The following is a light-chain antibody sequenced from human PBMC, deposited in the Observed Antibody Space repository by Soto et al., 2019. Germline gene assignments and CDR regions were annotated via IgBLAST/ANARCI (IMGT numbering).Light chain of an antibody. CDR2: GAS. J-gene: IGKJ5*01. Sequence: VLTQSPATLSVSPGERATLSCWASQSANSRLAWYQQKPGQAPRLLIYGASTRATDTPARFSGSGSGTEFALTISSLQSEDFAVYYCQQYNKWPFTFGQGTRLEIK. CDR1: QSANSR. V-gene: IGKV3-15*01. CDR3: QQYNKWPFT.